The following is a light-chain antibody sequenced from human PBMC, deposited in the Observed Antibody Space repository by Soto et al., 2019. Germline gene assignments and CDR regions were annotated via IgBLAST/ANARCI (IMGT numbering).Light chain of an antibody. Sequence: LTQPASVSGSPGQSITISCTGTISDIGGYNFISWYQHHPGKAPKLVIYDVNNRPSGISYRFSGSKSGNTASLTISGLQAEDEADYYCASYTRTTTLVFGGGTKLTVL. CDR3: ASYTRTTTLV. J-gene: IGLJ2*01. CDR2: DVN. CDR1: ISDIGGYNF. V-gene: IGLV2-14*01.